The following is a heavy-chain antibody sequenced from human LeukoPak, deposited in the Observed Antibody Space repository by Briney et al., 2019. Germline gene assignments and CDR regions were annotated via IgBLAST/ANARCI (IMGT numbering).Heavy chain of an antibody. CDR3: SSPKSPYEGTGSHN. D-gene: IGHD3-22*01. CDR2: INPSGSNS. CDR1: GYTFSSYY. V-gene: IGHV1-46*01. Sequence: GASVKVSCKASGYTFSSYYIHWVRQAPGQGLQWMGVINPSGSNSRYAEEFQGRVTMTRDTSTNTVNMELSSLRSNDTAVYYCSSPKSPYEGTGSHNWGQGTQVTVSS. J-gene: IGHJ4*02.